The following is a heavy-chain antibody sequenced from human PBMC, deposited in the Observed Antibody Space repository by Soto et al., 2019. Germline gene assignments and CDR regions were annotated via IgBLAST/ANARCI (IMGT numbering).Heavy chain of an antibody. J-gene: IGHJ4*02. D-gene: IGHD3-3*01. CDR1: GFSLTTSGVG. CDR2: IYWDDDK. CDR3: AHRVLRTVFGLVTTTAIYFDF. V-gene: IGHV2-5*02. Sequence: QITLNESGPTVVRPTETLTLTCRFSGFSLTTSGVGVGWIRQSPGKAPEGLALIYWDDDKRYSASLKSRLTITKDTSKNQVVLTVSDFDPTYTATYYCAHRVLRTVFGLVTTTAIYFDFWGQGTPVAVSS.